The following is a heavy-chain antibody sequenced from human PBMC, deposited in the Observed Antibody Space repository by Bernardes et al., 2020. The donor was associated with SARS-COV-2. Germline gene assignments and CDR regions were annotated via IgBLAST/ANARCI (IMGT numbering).Heavy chain of an antibody. CDR3: ARGGSSGFYWFDP. V-gene: IGHV3-23*01. CDR2: ISGSGGIA. J-gene: IGHJ5*02. Sequence: GWSLRLSCAIPGMSFRNDAMSWVRQAPGKGLEWVSTISGSGGIAYYSDSVKGRFTSSRDHAKNTVYLEINSVRAEDTAIYYCARGGSSGFYWFDPWGQGTLVTVSS. D-gene: IGHD6-19*01. CDR1: GMSFRNDA.